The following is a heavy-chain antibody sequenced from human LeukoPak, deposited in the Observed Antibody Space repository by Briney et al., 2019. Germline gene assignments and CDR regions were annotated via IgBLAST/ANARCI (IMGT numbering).Heavy chain of an antibody. V-gene: IGHV3-30*18. Sequence: PGGSLRLSCAASGFTFSSYGMHWVRQAPGKGLEWVAVISYDGSNKYYADSVKGRFTISRDNSKNTLYLQMNSLRAEDTAVCYCAKAPEGWLRYTPFDPWGQGTLVTVSS. D-gene: IGHD5-12*01. CDR1: GFTFSSYG. CDR2: ISYDGSNK. CDR3: AKAPEGWLRYTPFDP. J-gene: IGHJ5*02.